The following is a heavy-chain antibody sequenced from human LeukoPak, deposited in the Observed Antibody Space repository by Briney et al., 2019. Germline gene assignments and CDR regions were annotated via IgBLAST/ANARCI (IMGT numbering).Heavy chain of an antibody. J-gene: IGHJ4*02. CDR2: IYYSGST. V-gene: IGHV4-61*08. Sequence: SSPTLSLTCTVSGGSISSGGYYWSWIRRHPGKGLEGIGYIYYSGSTNYNPSLKSRVTISVDTSKNQFSLKLSSVTAADTAVYYCARIGSGSGHFDYWGQGTLVTVSS. D-gene: IGHD3-10*01. CDR3: ARIGSGSGHFDY. CDR1: GGSISSGGYY.